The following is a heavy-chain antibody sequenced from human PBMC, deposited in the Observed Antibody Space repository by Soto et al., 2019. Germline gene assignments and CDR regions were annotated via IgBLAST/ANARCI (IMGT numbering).Heavy chain of an antibody. CDR3: ARFYDCWDYYYYYMDV. CDR1: GFTFSSYS. J-gene: IGHJ6*03. V-gene: IGHV3-21*01. Sequence: EVQLVESGGGLVKPGGSLRLSCAASGFTFSSYSMNWVRQAPGKGLEWVSSISSSSSYIYYADSVKGRFTISRDNAKNSLYLQMNSLRAEDTAVYYCARFYDCWDYYYYYMDVWGKGTTVTVSS. D-gene: IGHD3-3*01. CDR2: ISSSSSYI.